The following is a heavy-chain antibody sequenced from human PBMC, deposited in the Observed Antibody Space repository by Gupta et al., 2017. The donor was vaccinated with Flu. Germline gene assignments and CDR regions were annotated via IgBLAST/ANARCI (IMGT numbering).Heavy chain of an antibody. D-gene: IGHD1-1*01. V-gene: IGHV3-73*01. J-gene: IGHJ4*02. CDR1: GFIFSASS. CDR3: TRQGPNWDDDFDY. CDR2: IRPRDKNYAT. Sequence: VQLVESGGGLVQPGGSLKLSCAASGFIFSASSIHWVRQAPGKGLESVARIRPRDKNYATDYAASVEGRFTIFRDDSKDMAFLQMNSLKTDDTAFYYCTRQGPNWDDDFDYWGQGTLVTVSS.